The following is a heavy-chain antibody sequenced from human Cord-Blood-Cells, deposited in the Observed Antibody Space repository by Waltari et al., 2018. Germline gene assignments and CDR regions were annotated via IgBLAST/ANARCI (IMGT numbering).Heavy chain of an antibody. Sequence: QVQLQQWGAGLLKPSETLSLTCAVYGGSFSGYSWSWNRQPPGKGLEWIGEINHSGSTNYNPSLKSRVTISVDTSKNQFSLKLSSVTAADTAVYYCARVEDYYGSGSYYYFDYWGQGTLVTVSS. V-gene: IGHV4-34*01. CDR3: ARVEDYYGSGSYYYFDY. D-gene: IGHD3-10*01. CDR1: GGSFSGYS. CDR2: INHSGST. J-gene: IGHJ4*02.